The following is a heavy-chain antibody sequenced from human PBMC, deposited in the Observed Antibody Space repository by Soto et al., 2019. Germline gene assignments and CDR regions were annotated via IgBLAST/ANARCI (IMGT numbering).Heavy chain of an antibody. J-gene: IGHJ1*01. D-gene: IGHD6-19*01. CDR3: IRGRQGWVQL. CDR2: ITWSGGTR. CDR1: GFTFDDYA. V-gene: IGHV3-9*01. Sequence: EVQLVESGGGLVQPGRSLRLSCVASGFTFDDYAMHWARQAPGKGLEWVSGITWSGGTRDYADSVKGRFTISRDNAKNSVYLQMDSLRVEDTALYYCIRGRQGWVQLWGRGTLVTVYS.